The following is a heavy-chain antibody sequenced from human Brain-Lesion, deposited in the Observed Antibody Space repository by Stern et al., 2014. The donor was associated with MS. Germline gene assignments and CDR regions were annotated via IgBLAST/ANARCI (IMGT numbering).Heavy chain of an antibody. Sequence: VQLVESGPGLVKPSETLSLTCTVSGGSINTNNYYWGWIRQPPGKGLEWIGNISSSGSTFYSPSLKSRVTMSVDTSKNQFSLKLSFVTAADTAVYYCARTGDDFGDYSLSYWGQGTLVTVSS. CDR3: ARTGDDFGDYSLSY. D-gene: IGHD4-17*01. J-gene: IGHJ4*02. CDR1: GGSINTNNYY. V-gene: IGHV4-39*01. CDR2: ISSSGST.